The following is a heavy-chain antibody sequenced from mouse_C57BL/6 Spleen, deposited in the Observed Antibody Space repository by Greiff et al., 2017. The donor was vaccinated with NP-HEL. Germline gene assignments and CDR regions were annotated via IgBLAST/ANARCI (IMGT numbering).Heavy chain of an antibody. D-gene: IGHD1-1*02. CDR3: TKRITMGFDY. CDR1: GYTFTDYE. V-gene: IGHV1-15*01. Sequence: VQLKESGAELVRPGASVTLSCKASGYTFTDYEMHWVKQTPVHGLEWIGAIDPETGGTAYNQKFKGKAILTADKSSSTAYMELRSLTSEDSAVYYCTKRITMGFDYWGQGTTLTVSS. CDR2: IDPETGGT. J-gene: IGHJ2*01.